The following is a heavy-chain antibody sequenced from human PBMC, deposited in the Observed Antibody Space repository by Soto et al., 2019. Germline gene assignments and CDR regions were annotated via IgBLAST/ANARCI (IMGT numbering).Heavy chain of an antibody. J-gene: IGHJ4*02. CDR2: IYYSGST. V-gene: IGHV4-30-4*01. CDR1: GGSISSGDYY. Sequence: SETLSLTCTVSGGSISSGDYYWSWIRQPPGKGLEWIGYIYYSGSTYYNPSLKSRVTISVDTSKNQFSLKLSSVTAADTAVYYCARFRIAAAGTPPAYYFDYWGQGTLVTVS. CDR3: ARFRIAAAGTPPAYYFDY. D-gene: IGHD6-13*01.